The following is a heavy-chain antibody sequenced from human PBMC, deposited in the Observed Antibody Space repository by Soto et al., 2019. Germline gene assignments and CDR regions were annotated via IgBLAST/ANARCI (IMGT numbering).Heavy chain of an antibody. Sequence: QVQLVQSGAEVKKPGASVKVSCKASGYTFTSYGISWVRQAPGQGLEWMGWISAYSGNTKYAQKLQGRVTMTTDTSTSKAYMELRSLRSEDKAVYYCATDLAVALIDYWGQGTLVTVSS. D-gene: IGHD6-19*01. J-gene: IGHJ4*02. CDR2: ISAYSGNT. CDR1: GYTFTSYG. CDR3: ATDLAVALIDY. V-gene: IGHV1-18*01.